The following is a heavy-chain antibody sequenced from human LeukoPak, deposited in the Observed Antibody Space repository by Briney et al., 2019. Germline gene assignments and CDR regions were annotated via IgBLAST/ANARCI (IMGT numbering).Heavy chain of an antibody. CDR3: ARESAAALVYYYYYMDV. J-gene: IGHJ6*03. CDR1: GFTFDDYG. CDR2: INWNGGST. Sequence: GGSLRLSCAASGFTFDDYGMSWVRQAPGKGLEWVSGINWNGGSTGYADSVKGRFTISRDNAKNSLYLQMNSLRAEDTALYYCARESAAALVYYYYYMDVWGKGTTVTASS. V-gene: IGHV3-20*04. D-gene: IGHD6-13*01.